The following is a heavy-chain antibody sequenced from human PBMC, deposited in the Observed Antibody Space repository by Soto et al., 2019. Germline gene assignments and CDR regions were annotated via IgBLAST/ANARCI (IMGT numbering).Heavy chain of an antibody. CDR3: ARDKGYSSGPLDY. J-gene: IGHJ4*02. Sequence: SETLSLTCAVSGGSISGSNWWSWVRQPPGRGLEWIGEIYHSGSTNYNPSLKSRVTISVDKSKNQFSLKLTSVTAADTAVHYCARDKGYSSGPLDYWGQGTLVTVSS. D-gene: IGHD6-19*01. CDR2: IYHSGST. V-gene: IGHV4-4*02. CDR1: GGSISGSNW.